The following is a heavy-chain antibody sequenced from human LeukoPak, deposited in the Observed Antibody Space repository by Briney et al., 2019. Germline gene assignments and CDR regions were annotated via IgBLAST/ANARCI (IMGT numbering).Heavy chain of an antibody. CDR3: ATPQYSSSWYGVDY. V-gene: IGHV3-48*01. D-gene: IGHD6-13*01. CDR2: ISSSSSTI. CDR1: GFTFSSYS. Sequence: PGGSLRLSCAASGFTFSSYSMNWVRQAPGKGLEWVSYISSSSSTIYYADSVKGRFTISRDNSKNTLYLQTNSLRAEDTAVYYCATPQYSSSWYGVDYWGQGTLVTVSS. J-gene: IGHJ4*02.